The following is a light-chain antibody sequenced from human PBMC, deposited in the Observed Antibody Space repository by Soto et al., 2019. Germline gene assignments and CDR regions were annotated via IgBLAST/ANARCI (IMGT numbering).Light chain of an antibody. CDR1: QDISDD. CDR3: LQDYNYPRT. J-gene: IGKJ1*01. V-gene: IGKV1-6*01. CDR2: AAS. Sequence: IQMTQSPSSLSASVGDRVTITCRASQDISDDLAWYQQRPGQAPKLLIYAASTLASGVPSRFSASGSGTDFTLTISSLQPEDFATYYCLQDYNYPRTFGPGTKVDI.